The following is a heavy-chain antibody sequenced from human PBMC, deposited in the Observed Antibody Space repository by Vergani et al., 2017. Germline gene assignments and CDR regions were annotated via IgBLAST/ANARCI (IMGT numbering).Heavy chain of an antibody. CDR2: IYYSGST. V-gene: IGHV4-39*01. Sequence: QLQLQESGPGLAKPSETLSLTCTVPGGSISSSSYYWGWIRQPPGKGLEWIGSIYYSGSTYYNPSLKSQVTISVDTSKNQFSLKLSSVTAADTAVYYCARLGGEGAVGYWGQGTLVTVSS. J-gene: IGHJ4*02. CDR3: ARLGGEGAVGY. D-gene: IGHD3-16*01. CDR1: GGSISSSSYY.